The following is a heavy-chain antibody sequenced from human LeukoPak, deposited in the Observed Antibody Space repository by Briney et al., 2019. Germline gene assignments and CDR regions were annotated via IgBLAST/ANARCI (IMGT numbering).Heavy chain of an antibody. CDR1: GFTFSSYA. V-gene: IGHV3-30*04. J-gene: IGHJ4*02. Sequence: GGSLRLSCAASGFTFSSYAMHWVRQAPGKGLEWVAVISYDGSNKYYADSVKGRFTTSRDNSKNTLYLQMNSLRAEDTAVYYCARESRWLLLKIFDYWGQGTLVTVSS. CDR3: ARESRWLLLKIFDY. CDR2: ISYDGSNK. D-gene: IGHD3-22*01.